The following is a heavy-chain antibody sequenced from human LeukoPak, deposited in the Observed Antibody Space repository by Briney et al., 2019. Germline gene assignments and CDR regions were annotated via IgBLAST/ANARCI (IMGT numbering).Heavy chain of an antibody. V-gene: IGHV3-48*03. CDR1: GFTFSSYE. D-gene: IGHD3-10*02. J-gene: IGHJ6*04. Sequence: PGGSLRLSCAASGFTFSSYEMNWVRQAPGKGLEWVSYISSSGSTIYYADSVKGRFTISRDNAMKSLYLQMNSLRAEDTAVYYCAELGITMIGGVWGKGTTVTISS. CDR2: ISSSGSTI. CDR3: AELGITMIGGV.